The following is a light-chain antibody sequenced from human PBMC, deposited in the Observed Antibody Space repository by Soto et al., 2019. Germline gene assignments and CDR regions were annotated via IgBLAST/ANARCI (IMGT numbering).Light chain of an antibody. CDR3: QQYGSITWT. V-gene: IGKV3-20*01. CDR2: DAS. Sequence: EIVLTQSPGTLSLSPGERATLSCRATESVVSNYLAWYQLKPGQAPRLLIYDASSRATGIPDRFSGSGSGTDFTLTISRLAPEDFAVYYCQQYGSITWTFGQGTKVDIX. J-gene: IGKJ1*01. CDR1: ESVVSNY.